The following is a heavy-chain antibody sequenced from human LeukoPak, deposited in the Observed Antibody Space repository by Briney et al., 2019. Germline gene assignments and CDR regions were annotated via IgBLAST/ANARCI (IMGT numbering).Heavy chain of an antibody. V-gene: IGHV1-18*01. J-gene: IGHJ4*02. D-gene: IGHD2-2*01. CDR1: GYNFATYG. Sequence: ASVKVSCKASGYNFATYGISWVRQAPGQGLEWMGWISFHNGHTKYAQKFQGRVTMTTDTSTSTAYMELRSLRSDDTAVYFCAREYCSSTSCSGGDYWGQGTLVTVSS. CDR3: AREYCSSTSCSGGDY. CDR2: ISFHNGHT.